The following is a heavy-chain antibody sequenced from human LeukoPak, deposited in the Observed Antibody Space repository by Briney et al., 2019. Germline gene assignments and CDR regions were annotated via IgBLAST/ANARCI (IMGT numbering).Heavy chain of an antibody. CDR1: GFTFSSYW. D-gene: IGHD2-21*01. Sequence: AGGSLRPSCAASGFTFSSYWMPWVRQAPGKGLVWVSRINSDGSSTSYADSVKGRFTISRDNAKNTLYLQMNSLRAEDTAVYYCARGRLLPYYFDYWGQGTLVTVSS. J-gene: IGHJ4*02. V-gene: IGHV3-74*01. CDR2: INSDGSST. CDR3: ARGRLLPYYFDY.